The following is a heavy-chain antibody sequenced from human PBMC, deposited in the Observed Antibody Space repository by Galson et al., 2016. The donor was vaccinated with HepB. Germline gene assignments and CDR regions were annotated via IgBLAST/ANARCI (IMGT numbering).Heavy chain of an antibody. Sequence: SETLSLTCAVSGASISDSNWWTWVRQVPGKGLEWIGEIYHTGTSNNNPFLSSRFALSVDKSRNQFSLNLTSVTAADTAVYSCARASIIPGARMIFDPWGQGTLVTVSS. CDR2: IYHTGTS. V-gene: IGHV4-4*02. J-gene: IGHJ5*02. CDR3: ARASIIPGARMIFDP. D-gene: IGHD2-2*01. CDR1: GASISDSNW.